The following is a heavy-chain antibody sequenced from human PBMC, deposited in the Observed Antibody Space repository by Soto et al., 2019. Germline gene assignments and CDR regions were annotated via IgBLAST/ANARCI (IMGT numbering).Heavy chain of an antibody. V-gene: IGHV3-23*01. Sequence: PGGSLRLSCAATGFTLRTNGMSWVRQAPGKGLEWVSSFSGSGADTYYADSLKGRFTISRDNSKNTLYLQKNSLRAEDTALYYCAGHGGYSYLGQGTLVTVSS. J-gene: IGHJ4*02. D-gene: IGHD4-17*01. CDR1: GFTLRTNG. CDR2: FSGSGADT. CDR3: AGHGGYSY.